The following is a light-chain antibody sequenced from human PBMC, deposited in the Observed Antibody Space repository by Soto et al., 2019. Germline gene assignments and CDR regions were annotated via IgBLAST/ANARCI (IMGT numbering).Light chain of an antibody. V-gene: IGLV4-69*01. CDR1: SGHNSYA. J-gene: IGLJ3*02. CDR2: LNSDGRH. CDR3: HTWGTGIQV. Sequence: QPVLTQSPSASASLGASVKLTCTLSSGHNSYAIAWHQQQPEKGPRYLMKLNSDGRHTKGDGVPDRFSVSSSGAERYLTTASLQSEDEADYYFHTWGTGIQVFGGGTTLT.